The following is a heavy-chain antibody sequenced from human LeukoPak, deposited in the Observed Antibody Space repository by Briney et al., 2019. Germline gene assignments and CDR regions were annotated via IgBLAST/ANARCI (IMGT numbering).Heavy chain of an antibody. CDR3: ARLSKHIAARLSSFDY. V-gene: IGHV1-24*01. D-gene: IGHD6-6*01. J-gene: IGHJ4*02. CDR1: GYTLTELS. CDR2: FDPEDGET. Sequence: ASVKVSCKVSGYTLTELSMHWVRQAPGKGLEWMGGFDPEDGETIYAQKFQGRVTMTEDTSTDTAYMELRSLRSDDTAVYYCARLSKHIAARLSSFDYWGQGTLVTVSS.